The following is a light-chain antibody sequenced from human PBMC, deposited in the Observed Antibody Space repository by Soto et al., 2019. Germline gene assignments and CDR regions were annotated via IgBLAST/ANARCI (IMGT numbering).Light chain of an antibody. J-gene: IGKJ2*01. CDR3: EQYGSSPPYT. CDR2: GAS. Sequence: EIVLTQSPGPLSLSPGERATLSCRASPSVSSSYLAWYQQKPGQAPRLLIYGASSRATDIPDRFSGSGSGTYFTLTISRREPDDFAVYYCEQYGSSPPYTFGQGTKLELK. V-gene: IGKV3-20*01. CDR1: PSVSSSY.